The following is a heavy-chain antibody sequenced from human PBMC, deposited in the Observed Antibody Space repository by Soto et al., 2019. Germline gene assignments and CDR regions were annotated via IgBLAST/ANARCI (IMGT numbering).Heavy chain of an antibody. CDR3: AKDQGWSERVGESFDI. J-gene: IGHJ3*02. Sequence: EVQLLESGGGLVQPGGSLRLSCAASGFTFSSYAMSWVRQAPGKGLEWVSAISGSGGSTYYADSVKGRFTISRDNSKNTLYLQMNSLRAEDTAVYYCAKDQGWSERVGESFDIWGQGTMVTVSS. D-gene: IGHD1-1*01. V-gene: IGHV3-23*01. CDR1: GFTFSSYA. CDR2: ISGSGGST.